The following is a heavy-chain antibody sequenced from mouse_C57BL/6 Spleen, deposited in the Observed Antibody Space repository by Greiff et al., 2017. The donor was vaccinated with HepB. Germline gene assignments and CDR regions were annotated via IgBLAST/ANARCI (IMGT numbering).Heavy chain of an antibody. J-gene: IGHJ1*03. CDR1: GFTFSDYY. CDR2: ISNGGGST. V-gene: IGHV5-12*01. Sequence: EVKLVESGGGLVQPGGSLKLSCAASGFTFSDYYMYWVRQTPEKRLEWVAYISNGGGSTYYPDTVKGRFTISRDNAKNTLYVQMSRLKSEDTAMYYCARHDDLDVWGTGTTVTVSS. D-gene: IGHD2-3*01. CDR3: ARHDDLDV.